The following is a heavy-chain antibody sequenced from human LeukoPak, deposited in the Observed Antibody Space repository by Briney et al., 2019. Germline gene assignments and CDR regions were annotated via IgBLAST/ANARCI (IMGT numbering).Heavy chain of an antibody. D-gene: IGHD2-8*01. CDR1: GGSISNYY. V-gene: IGHV4-4*07. CDR2: IYTSGST. J-gene: IGHJ4*02. Sequence: SETLSLTCTVSGGSISNYYWSWIRQPAGKGLEWIGRIYTSGSTNYNPSLKSRVTMSVDMSKNQFSLKLSSVTAADTAVYYCARDGVYCINGVCHSYFDYWGQGTLITVSP. CDR3: ARDGVYCINGVCHSYFDY.